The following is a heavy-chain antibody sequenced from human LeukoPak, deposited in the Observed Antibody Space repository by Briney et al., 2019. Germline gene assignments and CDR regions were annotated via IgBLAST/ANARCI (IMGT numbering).Heavy chain of an antibody. D-gene: IGHD6-19*01. V-gene: IGHV3-23*01. Sequence: PGGSLRLSCVASGFTLSNYAMSWVRQAPGKGLEWVSSISGSGGSTYQAENVKGRFTISRDNSKNTLYLQMNSLRDEDTAIYYCAAGYTTGWYVRYFDYWGQGTLVTVSS. CDR3: AAGYTTGWYVRYFDY. CDR1: GFTLSNYA. CDR2: ISGSGGST. J-gene: IGHJ4*02.